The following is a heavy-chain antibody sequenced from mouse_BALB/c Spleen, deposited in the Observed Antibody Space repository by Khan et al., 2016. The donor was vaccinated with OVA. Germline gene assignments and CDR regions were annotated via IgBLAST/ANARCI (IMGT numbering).Heavy chain of an antibody. Sequence: VQLQQSGPELVKPGASVKISCKASGYSFTGYCMNWVMQSHGKSLEWIGRINPHIGETFYNQKFKDKATLTVDESSTTAYMELRSLTSEDSAVYYCARETGSDFDYWGQGTTLTVSS. V-gene: IGHV1-20*01. CDR2: INPHIGET. J-gene: IGHJ2*01. CDR1: GYSFTGYC. CDR3: ARETGSDFDY.